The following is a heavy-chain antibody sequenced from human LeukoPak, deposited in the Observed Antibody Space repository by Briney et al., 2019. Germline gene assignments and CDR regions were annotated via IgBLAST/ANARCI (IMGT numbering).Heavy chain of an antibody. CDR1: GFRFSDYY. J-gene: IGHJ4*02. CDR3: ARDDYNRL. D-gene: IGHD1-14*01. CDR2: TDGSST. Sequence: GGSLRLSCAASGFRFSDYYMSWIRQAPGKGLVWVSRTDGSSTIYADSVKGRFSVSMDNAQNTLYLQMDSLRAEDTAVYYCARDDYNRLWGQGTLVTVSS. V-gene: IGHV3-74*01.